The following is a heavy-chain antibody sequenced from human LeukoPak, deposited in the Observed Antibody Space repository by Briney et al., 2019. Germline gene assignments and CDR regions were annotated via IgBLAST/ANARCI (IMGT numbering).Heavy chain of an antibody. D-gene: IGHD3-22*01. J-gene: IGHJ6*02. CDR3: ARVISLVVAYYYYGMDV. CDR1: GFTFSSYS. V-gene: IGHV3-21*01. CDR2: ISSSSSYI. Sequence: PGGSLRLSCAASGFTFSSYSMNWVRQAPGKGLEWVSSISSSSSYIYYADSVKGRFTISRDNAKNSLYLQMNSLRAEDTAVYYCARVISLVVAYYYYGMDVWGQGTTVTVSS.